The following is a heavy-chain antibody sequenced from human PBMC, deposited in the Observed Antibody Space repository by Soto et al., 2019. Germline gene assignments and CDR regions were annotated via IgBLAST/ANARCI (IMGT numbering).Heavy chain of an antibody. V-gene: IGHV4-59*08. J-gene: IGHJ4*02. D-gene: IGHD4-4*01. CDR3: ARHRTTTVAKFFFDS. CDR1: GGSINGYC. CDR2: IFDSGNT. Sequence: QVQLQESGPGLVKPSETLSLTCTVSGGSINGYCWSWIRQPPGKGPEWIAYIFDSGNTNYNPSLQSRVTISVDTSKNQFSLKLTSATAADTAVYFCARHRTTTVAKFFFDSWGQGARFTVSS.